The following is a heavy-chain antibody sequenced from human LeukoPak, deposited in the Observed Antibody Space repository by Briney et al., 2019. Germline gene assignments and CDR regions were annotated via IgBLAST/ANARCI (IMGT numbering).Heavy chain of an antibody. CDR2: IYYSGST. J-gene: IGHJ3*02. D-gene: IGHD3-22*01. CDR1: GGSISSYY. CDR3: ARVVGYYYDSSGYYGPWGAFDI. V-gene: IGHV4-59*01. Sequence: PSETLSLTCTVSGGSISSYYWSWIRQPPGKGLEWIGYIYYSGSTNYNPSLKSRVTISVDTSKNQFSLKLSSVTAADTAVYYCARVVGYYYDSSGYYGPWGAFDIWGQGTMVTVSS.